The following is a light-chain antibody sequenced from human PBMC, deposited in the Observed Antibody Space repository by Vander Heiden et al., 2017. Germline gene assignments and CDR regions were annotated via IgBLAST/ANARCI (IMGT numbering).Light chain of an antibody. CDR2: EVT. Sequence: QSALTQPPSASGSPGQSVTVSCTGTSSDVGGYKYVSWYQQHPDKAPKLMIYEVTKRPSGVPDRFSGSKSGNTASLTVSGLQAEDEADYYCISYAGSNNLVFGGGTKLTVL. CDR3: ISYAGSNNLV. CDR1: SSDVGGYKY. V-gene: IGLV2-8*01. J-gene: IGLJ2*01.